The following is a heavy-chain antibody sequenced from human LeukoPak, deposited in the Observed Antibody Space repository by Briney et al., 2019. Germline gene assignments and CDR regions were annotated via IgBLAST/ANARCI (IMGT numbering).Heavy chain of an antibody. D-gene: IGHD3-10*01. CDR2: IYYTGST. Sequence: SETLSLTCTVFGDSVSSYYWSWIRQPPGKGLEWIAYIYYTGSTNYNPSLKSRVTISVDTSKNQFSLKLSSVTAADTAVYYCARVGAYNWFDPWGQGILVTVSS. J-gene: IGHJ5*02. CDR3: ARVGAYNWFDP. V-gene: IGHV4-59*02. CDR1: GDSVSSYY.